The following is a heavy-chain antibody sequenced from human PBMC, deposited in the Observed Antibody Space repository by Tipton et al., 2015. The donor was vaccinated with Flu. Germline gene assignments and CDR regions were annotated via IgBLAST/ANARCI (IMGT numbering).Heavy chain of an antibody. V-gene: IGHV3-48*04. CDR2: ISAGASAT. J-gene: IGHJ5*02. CDR3: ARDSAAGLRRNWFDP. D-gene: IGHD1-14*01. CDR1: GFTFSYFT. Sequence: SLRLSCAASGFTFSYFTMNWVHRAPGRGLEWISYISAGASATYYADSVKGRFTISRDNAKMSLYLQMNSLRADDTAVYYCARDSAAGLRRNWFDPWGQGTLVTVSS.